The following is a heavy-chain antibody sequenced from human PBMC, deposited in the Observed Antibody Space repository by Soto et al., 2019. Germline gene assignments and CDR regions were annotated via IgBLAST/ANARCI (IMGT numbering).Heavy chain of an antibody. CDR1: GFPFSSYA. CDR2: ISGSGGSM. D-gene: IGHD1-26*01. J-gene: IGHJ4*02. CDR3: ARRGSGSDYDY. V-gene: IGHV3-23*01. Sequence: EVQLLESGGVLVQPGGSLRLSCAASGFPFSSYAMTWVRQAPGKGLEWVSAISGSGGSMYYADSVKGRFTISRDNSKNTLYLQMNSMRAEDTAVYYCARRGSGSDYDYWGQGTLVPASS.